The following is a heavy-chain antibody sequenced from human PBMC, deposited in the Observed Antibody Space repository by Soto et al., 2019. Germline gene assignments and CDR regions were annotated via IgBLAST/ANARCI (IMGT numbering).Heavy chain of an antibody. J-gene: IGHJ4*02. Sequence: EVQLVESGGGLVQPGGSLRLSCAASGFTVSSNYMSWVRQAPGKGLEWVSVIYSGGSAYYADSVKGRFTISRDNSKNTLYLQMNSLRVEDTAGYYCARARFGGRCDYWVQGTLVTVSS. V-gene: IGHV3-66*01. CDR2: IYSGGSA. CDR1: GFTVSSNY. CDR3: ARARFGGRCDY. D-gene: IGHD2-15*01.